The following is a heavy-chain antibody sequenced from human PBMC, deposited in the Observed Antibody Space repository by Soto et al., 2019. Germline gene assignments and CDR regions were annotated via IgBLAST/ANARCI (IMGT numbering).Heavy chain of an antibody. CDR3: TRELIMITFGGVVTSTVPFDY. Sequence: GGSLRLSCAASGFTFSGSAMHWVRQASGKGLEWVGRIRSKANSYATAYAASVKGRFTISRDDSKNTAYLQMNSLKTEDTAVYYCTRELIMITFGGVVTSTVPFDYWGQGTLVTVSS. CDR2: IRSKANSYAT. V-gene: IGHV3-73*01. J-gene: IGHJ4*02. D-gene: IGHD3-16*01. CDR1: GFTFSGSA.